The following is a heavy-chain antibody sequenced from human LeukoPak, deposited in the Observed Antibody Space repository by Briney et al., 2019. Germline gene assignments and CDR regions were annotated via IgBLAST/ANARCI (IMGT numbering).Heavy chain of an antibody. D-gene: IGHD3-9*01. CDR2: INLNSGDT. V-gene: IGHV1-2*02. CDR3: ARSYFDVLTNYYMWLAP. CDR1: GYTFTDYY. J-gene: IGHJ5*02. Sequence: GASVKVSCKASGYTFTDYYIRWVRQAPGQGLEWMGWINLNSGDTYYAQNFQDRVTMTGDTSISTAYLELSSLRSDDTAVFYCARSYFDVLTNYYMWLAPWGQGTLVTVSS.